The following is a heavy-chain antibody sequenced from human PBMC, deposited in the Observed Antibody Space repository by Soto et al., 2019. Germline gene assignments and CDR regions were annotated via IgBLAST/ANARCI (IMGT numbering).Heavy chain of an antibody. V-gene: IGHV4-39*01. CDR2: MYYSGSS. CDR3: ARHPRDDYNYGGSGIFDY. Sequence: QLQLQESGPGLVKPSETLSLTCSVSGGSISSRTFWWAWIRQPPGKGLEWIGDMYYSGSSYSSPSLKSLAPLSVDTSKNQLSLKLNSVTAADTAVYYCARHPRDDYNYGGSGIFDYWGQGTLVTVSS. D-gene: IGHD4-4*01. CDR1: GGSISSRTFW. J-gene: IGHJ4*02.